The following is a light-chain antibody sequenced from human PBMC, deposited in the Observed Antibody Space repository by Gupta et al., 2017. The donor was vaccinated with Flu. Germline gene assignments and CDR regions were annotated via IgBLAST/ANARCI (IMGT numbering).Light chain of an antibody. Sequence: LSLSPMECTTRSCGTSQSINRNYLAWFQQKAGQAPRLLIYSASSRASGIPDRFSGSGSGTDFTLTISRLQPEDLAVYYCQHYGSTRSYTFGQGTQMEI. CDR3: QHYGSTRSYT. V-gene: IGKV3-20*01. CDR1: QSINRNY. CDR2: SAS. J-gene: IGKJ2*01.